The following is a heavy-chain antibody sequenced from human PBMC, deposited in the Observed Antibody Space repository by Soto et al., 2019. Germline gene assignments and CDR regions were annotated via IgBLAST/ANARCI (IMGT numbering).Heavy chain of an antibody. CDR2: ISAYNGNT. J-gene: IGHJ6*02. CDR1: GYTFTSYG. D-gene: IGHD2-2*01. CDR3: ARDSGYCISTSCYVGRDYYYYGMDV. Sequence: QVQLVQSGAEVKKPGASVKVSCKASGYTFTSYGISWVRQAPGQGLEWMGWISAYNGNTNYAQKLQGRVTMTTDTSTSTAYMELRSLRSDDTAVYYCARDSGYCISTSCYVGRDYYYYGMDVWGQGTTVTVSS. V-gene: IGHV1-18*01.